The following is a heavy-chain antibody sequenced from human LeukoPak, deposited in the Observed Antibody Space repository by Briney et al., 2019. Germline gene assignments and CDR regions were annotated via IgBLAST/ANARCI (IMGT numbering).Heavy chain of an antibody. J-gene: IGHJ4*02. V-gene: IGHV4-34*01. D-gene: IGHD5-12*01. Sequence: SETLSLTCAVYGGSFSGYYWSWIRQPPGKGLEWIGEINHSGSTNYNPSLKSRVTISVDTSKNQFSLKLSSVTAADTAVYYCARATNYIVATIDIEDQPYYFDYWGQGTLVTVSS. CDR3: ARATNYIVATIDIEDQPYYFDY. CDR1: GGSFSGYY. CDR2: INHSGST.